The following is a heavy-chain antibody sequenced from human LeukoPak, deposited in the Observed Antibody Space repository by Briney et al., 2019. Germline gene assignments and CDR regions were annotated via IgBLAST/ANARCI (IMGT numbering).Heavy chain of an antibody. V-gene: IGHV4-39*01. D-gene: IGHD5-18*01. CDR3: ARTRIQLWARYYFDY. J-gene: IGHJ4*02. CDR1: GGSISSSSYY. CDR2: IYYSGST. Sequence: SETLSLTCTVSGGSISSSSYYWGWIRQPPGKGLEWIGSIYYSGSTYYNPSLKSRVTISVDTSKNQFSLKLSSVTAADTAVYYCARTRIQLWARYYFDYWGQGTLVTVSS.